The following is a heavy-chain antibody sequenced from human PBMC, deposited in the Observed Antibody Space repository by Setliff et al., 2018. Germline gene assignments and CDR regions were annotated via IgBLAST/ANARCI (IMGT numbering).Heavy chain of an antibody. CDR1: GGSISSSSYY. V-gene: IGHV4-61*02. D-gene: IGHD3-22*01. CDR2: IYTSGST. Sequence: SETLSLTCTVSGGSISSSSYYWSWIRQPAGKGLEWIGRIYTSGSTNYNPSLKSRVTMSVDTSKNQFSLKLSSVTAADTAVYYCARDRQSYYYDSSAFRWFDPWGQGTLVTVSS. CDR3: ARDRQSYYYDSSAFRWFDP. J-gene: IGHJ5*02.